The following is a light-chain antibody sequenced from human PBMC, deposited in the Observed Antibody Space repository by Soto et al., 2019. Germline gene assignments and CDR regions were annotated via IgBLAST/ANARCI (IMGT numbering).Light chain of an antibody. V-gene: IGLV1-40*01. CDR1: SSNIGAGYD. J-gene: IGLJ2*01. CDR2: DNN. CDR3: QSYDSSLSGSGV. Sequence: QSVLTQPPSVSGAPGQTVTISCTGSSSNIGAGYDVHWYQQLPGTAPKLLISDNNNRPSGVPDRFSGSKSGTSASLAITGLQAEDEADYYCQSYDSSLSGSGVFGGGTKVTVL.